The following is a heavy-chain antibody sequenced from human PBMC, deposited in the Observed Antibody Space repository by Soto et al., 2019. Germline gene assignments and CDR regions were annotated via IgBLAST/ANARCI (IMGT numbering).Heavy chain of an antibody. V-gene: IGHV4-59*01. CDR1: GGSISSYY. J-gene: IGHJ6*02. CDR2: IYYSGST. CDR3: ARERRSSGWYWNYYYYGMDV. D-gene: IGHD6-19*01. Sequence: PSETLSLTCTVSGGSISSYYWSWIRQPPGKGLEWIGYIYYSGSTNYNPSLKSRVTISVGTSKNQFSLKLSSVTAADTAVYYCARERRSSGWYWNYYYYGMDVWGQGTTVTVSS.